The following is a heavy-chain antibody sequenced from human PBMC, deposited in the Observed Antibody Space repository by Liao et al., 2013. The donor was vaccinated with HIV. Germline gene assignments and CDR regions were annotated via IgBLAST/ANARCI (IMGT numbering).Heavy chain of an antibody. V-gene: IGHV4-34*01. J-gene: IGHJ4*02. D-gene: IGHD1-26*01. CDR2: INHSGST. CDR3: ARGGPRIXSGSYPLRY. Sequence: QVQLQQWGAGLLKPSETLSLTCAVYGGSFSGYYWSWIRQPPGKGLEWIGEINHSGSTNYNPSLKSRVTISVDTSKNQFSLKLSSVIAADTAVYYCARGGPRIXSGSYPLRYWGQGTLVTVSS. CDR1: GGSFSGYY.